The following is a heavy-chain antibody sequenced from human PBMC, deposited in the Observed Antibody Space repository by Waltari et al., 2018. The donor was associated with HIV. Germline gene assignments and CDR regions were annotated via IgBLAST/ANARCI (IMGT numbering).Heavy chain of an antibody. CDR2: LSGSGGST. CDR3: AIQYNPLNNYYYGMDV. J-gene: IGHJ6*02. CDR1: GFTFRNYG. D-gene: IGHD1-1*01. Sequence: QLLESGGGLVQPGGSLRLSCVGSGFTFRNYGMTWVRQAPGKGLEWVSGLSGSGGSTHYADSVKGRFTISRDNSNNTSYLQMNSLRAEDTAVYYCAIQYNPLNNYYYGMDVWGQGTTVTVSS. V-gene: IGHV3-23*01.